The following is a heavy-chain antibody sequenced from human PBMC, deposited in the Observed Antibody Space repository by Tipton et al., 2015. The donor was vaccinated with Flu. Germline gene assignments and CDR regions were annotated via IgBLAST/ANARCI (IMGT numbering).Heavy chain of an antibody. J-gene: IGHJ3*02. CDR1: GFILSDYM. CDR2: INSAGTST. D-gene: IGHD4-17*01. V-gene: IGHV3-74*01. Sequence: SLRLSCASAGFILSDYMMHWVRQGPGKGLVWVSRINSAGTSTTYADSVRGRFTISRDNAKNTLFLQMNSLTAEDTAVYYCARVNDFGDYAAYDIWGQGTTVSVS. CDR3: ARVNDFGDYAAYDI.